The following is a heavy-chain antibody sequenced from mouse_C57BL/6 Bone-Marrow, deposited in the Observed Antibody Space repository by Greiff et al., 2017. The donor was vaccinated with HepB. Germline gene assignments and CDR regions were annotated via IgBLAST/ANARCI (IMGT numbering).Heavy chain of an antibody. CDR1: GYTFTNYW. V-gene: IGHV1-63*01. CDR2: IYPGGGYT. J-gene: IGHJ4*01. Sequence: QVQLQQSGAELVRPGTSVKMSCKASGYTFTNYWIGWAKQRPGHGLEWIGDIYPGGGYTNYNEKFKGKATLTADKSSSTAFMQFSSLTSEDSAIYYCARRGASTMVTSYAMDDWGQGTSVTVSS. CDR3: ARRGASTMVTSYAMDD. D-gene: IGHD2-2*01.